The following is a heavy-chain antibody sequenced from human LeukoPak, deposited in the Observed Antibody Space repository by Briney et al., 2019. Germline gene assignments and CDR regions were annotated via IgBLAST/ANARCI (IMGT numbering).Heavy chain of an antibody. J-gene: IGHJ4*02. CDR3: AREPPTIIAAAGTVDY. V-gene: IGHV3-48*03. CDR2: ISGSGSTI. CDR1: GFTFSSYE. D-gene: IGHD6-13*01. Sequence: PGGSLRLSCAASGFTFSSYEMNWVRQAPGKGLEWVSYISGSGSTIYYADSVKGRFTISRDNAKNSLYLQMNSLRAEDTAVYYCAREPPTIIAAAGTVDYWGQGTLVTVSS.